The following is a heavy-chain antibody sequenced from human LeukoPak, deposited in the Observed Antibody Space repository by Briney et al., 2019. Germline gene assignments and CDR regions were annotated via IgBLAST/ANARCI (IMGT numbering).Heavy chain of an antibody. D-gene: IGHD3-22*01. CDR1: GFTFSSYG. V-gene: IGHV3-33*01. J-gene: IGHJ3*02. CDR2: IWYDGSNK. Sequence: GGSLRLSCAASGFTFSSYGMHWARQAPGKGLEWVAVIWYDGSNKYYADSVKGRFTISRDNSKNTLYLQMNSLRAEDTAAYYCARPYYDSSGYYYWGNAFDIWGQGTMVTVSS. CDR3: ARPYYDSSGYYYWGNAFDI.